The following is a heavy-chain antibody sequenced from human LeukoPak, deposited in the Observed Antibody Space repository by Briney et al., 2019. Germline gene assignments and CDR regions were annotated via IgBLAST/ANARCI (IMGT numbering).Heavy chain of an antibody. CDR1: GYSLTELS. CDR3: ATGQNQVGATLFDY. CDR2: FDPEDGET. D-gene: IGHD1-26*01. Sequence: GSSETVSCKVSGYSLTELSMHLVRQAPGTGLEWMGGFDPEDGETIYAQKFQGRVTMTEDTSTDTAYMELSSLRSEDTAVYYCATGQNQVGATLFDYWGQGTLVTASS. J-gene: IGHJ4*02. V-gene: IGHV1-24*01.